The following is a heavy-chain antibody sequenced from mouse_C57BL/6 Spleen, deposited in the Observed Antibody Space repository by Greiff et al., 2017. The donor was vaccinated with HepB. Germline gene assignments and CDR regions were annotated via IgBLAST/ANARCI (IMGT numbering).Heavy chain of an antibody. D-gene: IGHD2-12*01. CDR1: GYAFSSSW. Sequence: VKLMESGPELVKPGASVKISCKASGYAFSSSWMNWVKQRPGKGLEWIGRIYPGDGDTNYNGKFKGKATLTADKSSSTAYMQLSSLTSEDSAVYFCARYDSRGFAYWGEGTLVTVSA. V-gene: IGHV1-82*01. CDR2: IYPGDGDT. CDR3: ARYDSRGFAY. J-gene: IGHJ3*01.